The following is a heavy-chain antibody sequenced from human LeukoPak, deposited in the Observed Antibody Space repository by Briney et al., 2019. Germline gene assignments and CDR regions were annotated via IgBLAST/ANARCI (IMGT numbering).Heavy chain of an antibody. D-gene: IGHD6-13*01. J-gene: IGHJ4*02. Sequence: PGGSLRLSCAASGFTFDDYAMHWVRQAPGKGLEWVSGISWNSGSIGYADSVKGRFTISRGNAKNSLYLQMNSLRAEDTALYYCAKDLGLEYSSSQFDYWGQGTLVTVSS. CDR1: GFTFDDYA. CDR2: ISWNSGSI. V-gene: IGHV3-9*01. CDR3: AKDLGLEYSSSQFDY.